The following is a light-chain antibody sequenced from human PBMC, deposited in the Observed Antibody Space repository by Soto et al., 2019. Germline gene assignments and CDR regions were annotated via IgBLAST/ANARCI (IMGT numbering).Light chain of an antibody. CDR1: QSVSSNY. CDR3: QQYGSSPPYT. Sequence: EIVLTQSPGTLSLSPGEGATLSCRASQSVSSNYLAWYQQKPGQAPRHLIFGASNRASDIPDRFSGSGSGTDFTLTISRLEPEDFAVYYCQQYGSSPPYTFGQGTKLAIK. CDR2: GAS. V-gene: IGKV3-20*01. J-gene: IGKJ2*01.